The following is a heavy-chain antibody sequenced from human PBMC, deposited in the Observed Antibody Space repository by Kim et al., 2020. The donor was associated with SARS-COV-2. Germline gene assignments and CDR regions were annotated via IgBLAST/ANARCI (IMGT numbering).Heavy chain of an antibody. CDR1: GGSISSSSYY. D-gene: IGHD6-19*01. Sequence: SETLSLTCTVSGGSISSSSYYWGWIRQPPGKGLEWIGSIYYSGSTYYNPSLKSRVTISVDTSKNQFSLKLSSVTAADTAVYYCARQYSSGWLGYYYYGMDVWGQGTTVTVSS. V-gene: IGHV4-39*01. CDR3: ARQYSSGWLGYYYYGMDV. CDR2: IYYSGST. J-gene: IGHJ6*02.